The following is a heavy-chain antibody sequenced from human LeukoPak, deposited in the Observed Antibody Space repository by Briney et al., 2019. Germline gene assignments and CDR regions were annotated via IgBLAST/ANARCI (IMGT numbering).Heavy chain of an antibody. J-gene: IGHJ4*02. Sequence: SETLSLTCTVSGGSISSSSYYWGWIRQPPGKGLEWIGEINHSGSTNYNPSLKSRVTISVDTSKDQFSLKLSSVTAADTAVYYCARAPTYYDILTGYYRPYYFDYWGQGTLVTVSS. CDR1: GGSISSSSYY. V-gene: IGHV4-39*07. D-gene: IGHD3-9*01. CDR3: ARAPTYYDILTGYYRPYYFDY. CDR2: INHSGST.